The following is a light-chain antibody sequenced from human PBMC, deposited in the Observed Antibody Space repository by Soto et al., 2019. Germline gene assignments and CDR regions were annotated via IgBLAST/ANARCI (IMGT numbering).Light chain of an antibody. CDR3: QQYGGSSWT. Sequence: IVMTQSPATLSVSPGERATLSCRASQSIDNQLAWYQQRPGQAPRLLIYGASIRATGIPDRFSGSGSGTDFTLTISRLEPEDFAVYYCQQYGGSSWTFGQGTKVDIK. CDR2: GAS. J-gene: IGKJ1*01. CDR1: QSIDNQ. V-gene: IGKV3-20*01.